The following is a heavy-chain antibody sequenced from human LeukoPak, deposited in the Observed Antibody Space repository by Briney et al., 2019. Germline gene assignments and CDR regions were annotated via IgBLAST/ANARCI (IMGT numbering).Heavy chain of an antibody. CDR3: ARTHYYDSRLFDY. V-gene: IGHV3-7*01. CDR2: IKQDGSEK. J-gene: IGHJ4*02. D-gene: IGHD3-22*01. Sequence: GGSLRLSCAASGFTFSSYWMSWVRQAPGKGLGWVANIKQDGSEKHYVDSVKGRFTISRDNAKNSLYLQMNSLRAEDTAVYYCARTHYYDSRLFDYWGQGTLVTVSS. CDR1: GFTFSSYW.